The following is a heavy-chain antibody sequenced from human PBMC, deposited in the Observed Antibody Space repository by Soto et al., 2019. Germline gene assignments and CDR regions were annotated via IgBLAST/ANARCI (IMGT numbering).Heavy chain of an antibody. J-gene: IGHJ4*02. CDR1: GGSISSGGYY. D-gene: IGHD3-16*02. V-gene: IGHV4-31*03. CDR3: ARGGGGYVWGSYRYPYYFDY. CDR2: IYYSGST. Sequence: QVQLQESGPGLVKPSQTLSLTCTVSGGSISSGGYYWSWIRQHPGKGLEWIGYIYYSGSTYYNPSLKSRVTISVDTSKNQFSLKLSSVTAADPAVYYCARGGGGYVWGSYRYPYYFDYWGQGTLVTVSS.